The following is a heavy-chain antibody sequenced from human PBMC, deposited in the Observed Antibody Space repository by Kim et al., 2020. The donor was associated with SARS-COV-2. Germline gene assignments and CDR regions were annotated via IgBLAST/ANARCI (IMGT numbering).Heavy chain of an antibody. Sequence: ASVKVSCKVSGYTLTELSMHWVRQAPGKGLEWMGGFDPEDGETIYAQKFQGRVTMTENTTTDTAYMELSSLRSENTAVYYCATGIAARYYYYGMDVWGQGTPVTVSS. CDR2: FDPEDGET. D-gene: IGHD6-6*01. V-gene: IGHV1-24*01. J-gene: IGHJ6*02. CDR3: ATGIAARYYYYGMDV. CDR1: GYTLTELS.